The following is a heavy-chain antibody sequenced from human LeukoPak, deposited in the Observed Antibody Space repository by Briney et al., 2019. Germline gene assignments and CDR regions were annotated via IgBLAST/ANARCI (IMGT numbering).Heavy chain of an antibody. CDR2: IYYSGTT. J-gene: IGHJ4*02. V-gene: IGHV4-59*01. Sequence: PSETLSLTCTVSGGSISSYYWSWIRQTPGEGLEWIGYIYYSGTTNYNPSLRSRVAISLDTSKNQFSLKLSSVTAADTAVYYCVRGEPAFSSGWYTYYFDYWGQGTLVTVSS. CDR3: VRGEPAFSSGWYTYYFDY. D-gene: IGHD6-19*01. CDR1: GGSISSYY.